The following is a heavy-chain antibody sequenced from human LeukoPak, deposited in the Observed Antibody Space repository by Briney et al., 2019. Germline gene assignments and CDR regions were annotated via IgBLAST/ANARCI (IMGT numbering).Heavy chain of an antibody. D-gene: IGHD1-26*01. CDR3: AIRYSGSYTDY. Sequence: GEALQISCEGAGCIFTDYWIGWVRQLPAKGLEWRGIIYPGDSDTRYSPSFQGQGTISADKSISTAYLQWSSLQASDTAMYYCAIRYSGSYTDYWGQGTLVTVSS. J-gene: IGHJ4*02. CDR2: IYPGDSDT. V-gene: IGHV5-51*01. CDR1: GCIFTDYW.